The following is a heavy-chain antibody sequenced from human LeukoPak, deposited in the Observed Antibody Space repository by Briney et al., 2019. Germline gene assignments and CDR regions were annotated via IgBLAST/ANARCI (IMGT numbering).Heavy chain of an antibody. CDR2: ISGSGGNT. Sequence: GVSLTLSCAASGFTFSCSPMSWLPQAPGKGLEGGSVISGSGGNTYYADSVKGRFSISRDSSRNTLYLQMKRLRAEDTAIYYCAKDRTPWITLRRSEPIDGLDMWGEGTIVTISS. CDR1: GFTFSCSP. V-gene: IGHV3-23*01. J-gene: IGHJ3*02. CDR3: AKDRTPWITLRRSEPIDGLDM. D-gene: IGHD3-16*01.